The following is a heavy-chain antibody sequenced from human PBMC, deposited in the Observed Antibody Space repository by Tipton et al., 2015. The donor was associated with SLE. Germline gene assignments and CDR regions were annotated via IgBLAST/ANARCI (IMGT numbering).Heavy chain of an antibody. D-gene: IGHD6-13*01. CDR2: IYHSGST. J-gene: IGHJ5*02. CDR3: ARGGMAAAGIDP. CDR1: GYSISSGYY. Sequence: TLSLTCAVSGYSISSGYYWGWIRQPPGKGLEWIGSIYHSGSTYYNPPLKSRVTISVDTSKNQFSLKLSSVTAADTAVYYCARGGMAAAGIDPRGQGTLVTVAS. V-gene: IGHV4-38-2*01.